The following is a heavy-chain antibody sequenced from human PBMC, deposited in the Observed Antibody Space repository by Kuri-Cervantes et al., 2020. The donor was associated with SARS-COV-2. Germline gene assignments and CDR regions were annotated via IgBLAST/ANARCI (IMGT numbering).Heavy chain of an antibody. CDR3: ARSRGESSTWYYFDY. J-gene: IGHJ4*02. Sequence: GESLKISCAASGFTFSSYAMHWVRQAPGKGLEWMGGFDPEDGETIYAQKFQGRVTMTEDTSTDTAYMELSSLRSDDTAVYYCARSRGESSTWYYFDYWGQGTLVTVSS. CDR1: GFTFSSYA. CDR2: FDPEDGET. V-gene: IGHV1-24*01. D-gene: IGHD6-13*01.